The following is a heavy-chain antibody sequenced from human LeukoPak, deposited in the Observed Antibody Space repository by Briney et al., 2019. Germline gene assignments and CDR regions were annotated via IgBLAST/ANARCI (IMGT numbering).Heavy chain of an antibody. J-gene: IGHJ4*02. CDR3: ARDRSGYGDFDY. V-gene: IGHV4-39*07. CDR1: GGSISSSSYY. CDR2: IYYSGNT. D-gene: IGHD5-12*01. Sequence: SSETLSLTCTVSGGSISSSSYYWGWIRQPPGKGLEWIGSIYYSGNTYYNPSLKSRVTISVDTSKNQFSLKLSSVTAADTAVYYCARDRSGYGDFDYWGQGTLVAVSS.